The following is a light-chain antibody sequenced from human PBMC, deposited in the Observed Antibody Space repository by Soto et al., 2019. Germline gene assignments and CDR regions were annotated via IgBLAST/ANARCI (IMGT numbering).Light chain of an antibody. V-gene: IGKV1-5*01. J-gene: IGKJ1*01. CDR3: LQDYSYPWT. CDR2: DSS. CDR1: ESVRNW. Sequence: DIQMTQSPSTLFASVVDRVTITCRASESVRNWLAWYQQKPGRAPQLLIYDSSTLEPGVPSRFSGSASGTDFTLTISSLQPEDFATYYCLQDYSYPWTFGQGTKVDI.